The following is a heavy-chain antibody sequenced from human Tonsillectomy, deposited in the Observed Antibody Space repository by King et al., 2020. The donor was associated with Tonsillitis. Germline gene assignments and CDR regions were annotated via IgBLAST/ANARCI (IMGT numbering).Heavy chain of an antibody. J-gene: IGHJ4*02. Sequence: VQLVESGGGVVQPGRSLRLSCAASGFTFRNYAINWVRQAPVKGLEWVAVISPNGGDKFYADSVKGRFTLSRDNSKNTVYLQMNSLRTEDTAVYYCVRASGVQWALLDYWGQGTLVTVSS. CDR2: ISPNGGDK. D-gene: IGHD1-26*01. CDR1: GFTFRNYA. V-gene: IGHV3-30*01. CDR3: VRASGVQWALLDY.